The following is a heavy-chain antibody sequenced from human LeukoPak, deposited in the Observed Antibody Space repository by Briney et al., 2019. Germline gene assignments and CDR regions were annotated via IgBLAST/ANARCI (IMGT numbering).Heavy chain of an antibody. Sequence: GGSLRLSCAASGLTFTNYWMDWVRQAAGKGLEWVANIKQDGSEKNYVDSVKGRFIISRDNAKNSLYLQMNTLRADDTAVYYCARDGFGTGSNWGQGTLVTVSS. V-gene: IGHV3-7*03. CDR1: GLTFTNYW. J-gene: IGHJ4*02. CDR3: ARDGFGTGSN. D-gene: IGHD3-16*01. CDR2: IKQDGSEK.